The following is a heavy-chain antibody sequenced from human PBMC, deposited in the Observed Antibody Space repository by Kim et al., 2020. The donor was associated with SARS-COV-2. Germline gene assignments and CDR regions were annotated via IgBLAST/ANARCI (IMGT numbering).Heavy chain of an antibody. CDR2: INHSGST. CDR1: GGSFSGYY. CDR3: ARVSLDLDRSWYRHYYYYGMDV. V-gene: IGHV4-34*01. J-gene: IGHJ6*02. Sequence: SETLSLTCAVYGGSFSGYYWSWIRQPPGKGLEWIGEINHSGSTNYNPSLKSRVTISVDTSKNQFSLKLSSVTAADTAVYYCARVSLDLDRSWYRHYYYYGMDVWGQGTTVTVSS. D-gene: IGHD6-13*01.